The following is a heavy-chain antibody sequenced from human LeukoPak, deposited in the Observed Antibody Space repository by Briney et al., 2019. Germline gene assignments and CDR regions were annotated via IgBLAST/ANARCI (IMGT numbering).Heavy chain of an antibody. D-gene: IGHD6-19*01. V-gene: IGHV4-59*01. CDR2: IYYSGST. CDR3: ARDGGYNSGWPYFDY. CDR1: DGSISSYF. Sequence: PSETLSLTCTVSDGSISSYFWSWIRQPPGKGLEWIGHIYYSGSTNYNPSLKSRVTISVDTSKNQFSLQPRSVTAADTAVYYCARDGGYNSGWPYFDYWGQGTLVPVSS. J-gene: IGHJ4*02.